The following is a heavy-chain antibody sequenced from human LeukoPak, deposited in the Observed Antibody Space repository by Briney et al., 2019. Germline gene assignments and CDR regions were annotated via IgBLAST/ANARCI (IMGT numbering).Heavy chain of an antibody. Sequence: PSETLSLTFTVSGGSINSSSYYWCWIRQPPGKGLEWIGSIYYSGRTIYNPSLRSRVTISVDTSKNQFSLNLSSVTAADTAVYYCARSQDVIAATDYWGQGTLVTVSS. D-gene: IGHD6-25*01. CDR3: ARSQDVIAATDY. CDR2: IYYSGRT. CDR1: GGSINSSSYY. V-gene: IGHV4-39*01. J-gene: IGHJ4*02.